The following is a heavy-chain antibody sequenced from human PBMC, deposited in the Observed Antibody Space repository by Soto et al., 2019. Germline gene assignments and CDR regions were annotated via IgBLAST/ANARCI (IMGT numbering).Heavy chain of an antibody. CDR2: IRGSGGTT. V-gene: IGHV3-23*01. CDR3: AKCLVEPGTCYFDS. D-gene: IGHD2-2*01. CDR1: GFTFSSYA. Sequence: LRLSCAASGFTFSSYAMTWVHQAPGKGLEWVSSIRGSGGTTYYADSVRGRFTISRDNSIDTLYLHLNSLGAEDTAVYYCAKCLVEPGTCYFDSWGQGTLVTVSS. J-gene: IGHJ4*02.